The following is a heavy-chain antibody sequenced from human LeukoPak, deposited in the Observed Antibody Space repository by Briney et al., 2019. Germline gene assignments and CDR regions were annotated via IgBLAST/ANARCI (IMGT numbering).Heavy chain of an antibody. J-gene: IGHJ4*02. CDR1: GGSISRGEYY. CDR3: ARDGAAYGSFHS. CDR2: IHYTGTT. Sequence: PSETLSLTCSVSGGSISRGEYYWTWIRQHPGKGLEWIGYIHYTGTTYYNPSLQSRLTISIDTSKNQFSLKLSSMTAADTVLYYCARDGAAYGSFHSWGLGSLVTVSS. V-gene: IGHV4-31*03. D-gene: IGHD4-17*01.